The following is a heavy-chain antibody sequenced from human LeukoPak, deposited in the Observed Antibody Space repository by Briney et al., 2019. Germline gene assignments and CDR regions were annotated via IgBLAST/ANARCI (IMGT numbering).Heavy chain of an antibody. D-gene: IGHD5-12*01. Sequence: GGSLRLSCAASRFTVSSNYMSWVRQAPGKGLEWVSVIYSGGSTYYADSVKGRFTISRDNSKNTLYLQMNSLRAEDTAVYYCARVGDTVATIEIGSSHDAFDIWGQGTMVTVSS. J-gene: IGHJ3*02. CDR1: RFTVSSNY. CDR2: IYSGGST. CDR3: ARVGDTVATIEIGSSHDAFDI. V-gene: IGHV3-66*01.